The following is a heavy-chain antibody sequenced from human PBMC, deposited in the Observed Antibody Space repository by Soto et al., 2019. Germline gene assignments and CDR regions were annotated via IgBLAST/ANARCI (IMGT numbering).Heavy chain of an antibody. J-gene: IGHJ4*02. CDR1: GFIVSSNY. Sequence: EVRLLESGGGLVQPGGSLRLSCAASGFIVSSNYMTWVRQAPGKGLEWVSLLYSGGATHYAAPVKGRFTISSHSSQTTLFLQMNSLRIEDTATYYCVRGRYGSEIHWGQGTKVTVSS. CDR2: LYSGGAT. V-gene: IGHV3-53*04. D-gene: IGHD3-10*01. CDR3: VRGRYGSEIH.